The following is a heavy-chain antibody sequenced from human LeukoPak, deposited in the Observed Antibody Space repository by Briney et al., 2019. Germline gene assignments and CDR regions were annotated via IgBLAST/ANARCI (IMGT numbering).Heavy chain of an antibody. D-gene: IGHD3-22*01. J-gene: IGHJ5*02. CDR2: IYYSGST. CDR3: ARDSGYYDSSGYFLGWFDP. CDR1: GGSISSYY. V-gene: IGHV4-59*01. Sequence: PSETLSLTCTVSGGSISSYYWSWIRQPPGKGLEWIGHIYYSGSTNYNPSLKSRVTISVDTSKNQFSLKLSSATAADTAVYYCARDSGYYDSSGYFLGWFDPWGQGTLVTVSS.